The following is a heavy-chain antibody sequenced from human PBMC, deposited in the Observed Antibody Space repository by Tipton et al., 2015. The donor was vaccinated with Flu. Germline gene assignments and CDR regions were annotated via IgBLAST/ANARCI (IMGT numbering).Heavy chain of an antibody. V-gene: IGHV4-39*07. CDR3: ARVLVVAATPFAY. J-gene: IGHJ4*02. Sequence: TLSLTCTVSGASISSGSYYWAWIRQPPGKGLEWVGSVDYRGTTYYNPSLKSRVTISVDTSKNQFSLKVSSVTAAATAVYYCARVLVVAATPFAYWGQGTLAIVSA. CDR2: VDYRGTT. D-gene: IGHD2-15*01. CDR1: GASISSGSYY.